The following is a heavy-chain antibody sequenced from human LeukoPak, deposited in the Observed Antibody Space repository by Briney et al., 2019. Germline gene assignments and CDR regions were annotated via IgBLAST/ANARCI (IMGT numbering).Heavy chain of an antibody. CDR2: IAHDGTT. CDR1: GGSIDITNY. CDR3: TREDRPYCPFAY. V-gene: IGHV4-4*02. D-gene: IGHD1-26*01. J-gene: IGHJ4*02. Sequence: PSETLSLTCGVSGGSIDITNYWSWVRQAPGKGLEWIGEIAHDGTTNYNPSLRSRVAMSFDRANNQFSLSLTSVTAADTAVYYCTREDRPYCPFAYWGQGGLVTVSS.